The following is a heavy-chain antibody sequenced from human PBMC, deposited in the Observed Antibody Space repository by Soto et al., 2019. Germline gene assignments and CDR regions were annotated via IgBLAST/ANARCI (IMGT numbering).Heavy chain of an antibody. V-gene: IGHV4-34*01. J-gene: IGHJ4*02. CDR1: GGSFSGYY. Sequence: QVPLQQWGAGLLKPSETLSLTCAVYGGSFSGYYWTWVRQPPGTGLEWIGEINHSGSTNYNPSLKSRVTISVDTSKNQLALRLTSVAAADTAGYYYARDKITGVFDYWGQGTLVTVSS. D-gene: IGHD2-8*02. CDR2: INHSGST. CDR3: ARDKITGVFDY.